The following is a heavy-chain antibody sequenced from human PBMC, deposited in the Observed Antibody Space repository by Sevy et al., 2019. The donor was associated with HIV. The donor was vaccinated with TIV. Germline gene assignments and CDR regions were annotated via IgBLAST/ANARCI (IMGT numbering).Heavy chain of an antibody. CDR3: AKSLRPDIVVSAAHHTYYYGMDV. D-gene: IGHD2-2*01. CDR2: IRSTGDST. V-gene: IGHV3-23*01. J-gene: IGHJ6*02. Sequence: GGSLRLSCAASGFGFSSHAMSWVRQAPGKGLEWVSAIRSTGDSTYYADSVNGRFTISRDNSKNTVYVEMTSLRADDTAIYYCAKSLRPDIVVSAAHHTYYYGMDVWGQGTTVTVSS. CDR1: GFGFSSHA.